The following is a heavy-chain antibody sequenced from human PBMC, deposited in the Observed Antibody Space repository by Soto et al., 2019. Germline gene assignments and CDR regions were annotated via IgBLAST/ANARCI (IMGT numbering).Heavy chain of an antibody. J-gene: IGHJ6*02. Sequence: GASVQVSCQASGYTFTSYGISWVRQAPGQGLDWMGWISAYNGNTKYAQDLQGRVTMTTDTSTSTAYMELRSLRSDDTAMYYCARFSGGSYNTYYFYYGMDVWGQGTTVTV. CDR2: ISAYNGNT. CDR1: GYTFTSYG. V-gene: IGHV1-18*04. D-gene: IGHD2-15*01. CDR3: ARFSGGSYNTYYFYYGMDV.